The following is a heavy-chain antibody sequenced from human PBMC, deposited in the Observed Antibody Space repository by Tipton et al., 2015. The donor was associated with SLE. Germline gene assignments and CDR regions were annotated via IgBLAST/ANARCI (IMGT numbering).Heavy chain of an antibody. D-gene: IGHD3-10*01. V-gene: IGHV4-59*11. J-gene: IGHJ3*02. CDR2: ISYSGSV. Sequence: GLVKPSETLSVTCTVSGASITSHYWSWIRQPPGKGLEWIGHISYSGSVNYNPSLKSRVTISMDTSKNHFSLRLSSVTAADTAGYYCARGGWGAFDIWGQATMDTVSS. CDR1: GASITSHY. CDR3: ARGGWGAFDI.